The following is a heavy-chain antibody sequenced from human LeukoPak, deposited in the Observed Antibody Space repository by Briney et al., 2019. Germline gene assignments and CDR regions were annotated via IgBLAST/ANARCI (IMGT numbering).Heavy chain of an antibody. CDR1: GFSFTSYT. CDR2: ISGSGGST. V-gene: IGHV3-23*01. J-gene: IGHJ4*02. CDR3: AKDRFPYDNSGFLHYFDY. Sequence: GESLRLSCAASGFSFTSYTMTWVRQPPGKGLQWVSVISGSGGSTYSADSVKGRFTISRDNSKNTLYLQMNSLRAEDTAVYYCAKDRFPYDNSGFLHYFDYWGQGTLVTVAS. D-gene: IGHD3-22*01.